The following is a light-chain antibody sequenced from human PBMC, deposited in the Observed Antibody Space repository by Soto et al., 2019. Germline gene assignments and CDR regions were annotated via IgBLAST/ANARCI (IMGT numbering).Light chain of an antibody. J-gene: IGKJ4*01. Sequence: DIQMTQSPSTLSASVGDRVIITCRASQSISRYLAWYQQQPGKAPKLLIYEASTLQSGVPSRFSGYGSETEFTLTISSLQPDDFATYYCQHYNSYPLTFGGGTKVEIK. CDR1: QSISRY. V-gene: IGKV1-5*03. CDR2: EAS. CDR3: QHYNSYPLT.